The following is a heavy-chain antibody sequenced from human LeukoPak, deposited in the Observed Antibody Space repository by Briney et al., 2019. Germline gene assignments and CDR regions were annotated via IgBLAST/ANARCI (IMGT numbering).Heavy chain of an antibody. V-gene: IGHV4-30-4*01. CDR3: ARPYYYDSRIDP. CDR2: MYYSGST. D-gene: IGHD3-22*01. Sequence: SETLSLTCTVSGGSISSGDYYWSWIRQPPGKGLEWIGYMYYSGSTYYNPSLKSRATISVDTSKNQFSLKLSSVTAADTAVYYCARPYYYDSRIDPWAREPWSPSPQ. J-gene: IGHJ5*02. CDR1: GGSISSGDYY.